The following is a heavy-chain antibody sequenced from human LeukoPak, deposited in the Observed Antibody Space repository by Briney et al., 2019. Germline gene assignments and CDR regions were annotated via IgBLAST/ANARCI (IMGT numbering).Heavy chain of an antibody. D-gene: IGHD1-26*01. CDR3: ARQSDGGGSYPGY. CDR1: GYSFSNYW. Sequence: GGSLQISCKGSGYSFSNYWIGWVRRMPGKGLEWMGIIYPGDSDITYSPSFQGQVTISADKSITTAYLQWSSLKASDTAMYYCARQSDGGGSYPGYWGQGTLVTVSS. J-gene: IGHJ4*02. CDR2: IYPGDSDI. V-gene: IGHV5-51*01.